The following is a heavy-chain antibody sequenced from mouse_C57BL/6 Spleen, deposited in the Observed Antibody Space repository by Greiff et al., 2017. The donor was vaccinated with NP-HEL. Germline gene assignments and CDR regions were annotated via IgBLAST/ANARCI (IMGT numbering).Heavy chain of an antibody. Sequence: DVKLQESGAELVRPGASVKLSCTASGFNIKDDYMHWVKQRPEQGLEWIGWIDPENGDTEYASKFQGKATITADTSSNTAYLQISSLTSEDTAVYYCTPDTTVVAPFWDWGQGTTLTVSS. J-gene: IGHJ2*01. CDR2: IDPENGDT. CDR1: GFNIKDDY. D-gene: IGHD1-1*01. CDR3: TPDTTVVAPFWD. V-gene: IGHV14-4*01.